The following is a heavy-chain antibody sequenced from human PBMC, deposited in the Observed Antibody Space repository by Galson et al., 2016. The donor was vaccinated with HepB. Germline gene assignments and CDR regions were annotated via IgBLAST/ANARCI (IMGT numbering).Heavy chain of an antibody. V-gene: IGHV3-9*01. CDR1: GFTFDDYA. CDR2: ISWDGGDI. Sequence: SLRLSCAASGFTFDDYAMHWVRQVPGKGPEYVAGISWDGGDIAYGDGVKGRFTISRDNSKNMLYLQMTSLRGEDTAIYFCGKDGDLGYTAGWSDHWGQGTMVTVSS. D-gene: IGHD3-3*01. J-gene: IGHJ3*01. CDR3: GKDGDLGYTAGWSDH.